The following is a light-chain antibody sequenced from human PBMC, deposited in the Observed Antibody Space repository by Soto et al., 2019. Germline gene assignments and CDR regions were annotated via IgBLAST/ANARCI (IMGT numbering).Light chain of an antibody. CDR3: QTWGTGIWV. V-gene: IGLV4-69*01. Sequence: QAVVTQSPSASASLGASVKLTCTLSSGHSSYAIAWQQQQPEKGPRYLMKLNSDGSHSKGDGIPDRFSGSSSGAERYLTISSLQSEDEADYYCQTWGTGIWVFGGGTKLTVL. CDR2: LNSDGSH. J-gene: IGLJ3*02. CDR1: SGHSSYA.